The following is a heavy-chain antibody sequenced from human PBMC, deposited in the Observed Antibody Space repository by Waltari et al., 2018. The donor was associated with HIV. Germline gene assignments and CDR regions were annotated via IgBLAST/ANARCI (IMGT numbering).Heavy chain of an antibody. CDR1: GGSISSYY. CDR3: ACGYDYVWGSYRRGWFDP. D-gene: IGHD3-16*02. CDR2: IYYSGST. J-gene: IGHJ5*02. V-gene: IGHV4-59*01. Sequence: QVQLQESGPGLVKPSETLSLTCTVSGGSISSYYWSWIRQPPGKGLEWIGYIYYSGSTNSNPSRKSRVTISVDTSKNQFSLKLSSVTAADTAVYYCACGYDYVWGSYRRGWFDPWGQGTLVTGSS.